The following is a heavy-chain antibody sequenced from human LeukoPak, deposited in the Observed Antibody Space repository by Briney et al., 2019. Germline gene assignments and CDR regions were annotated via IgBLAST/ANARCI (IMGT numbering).Heavy chain of an antibody. Sequence: PGRSLRLSCATSGFTFSHYGMHWVRQAPGKGLEWVAYIWNDGSNKYYGDSVKGRFTISRDNSKNTLYLQMNSLTVEDTAVYYCAKDAQRGFDYSNSLEHWGQGTLVTVSS. CDR2: IWNDGSNK. J-gene: IGHJ5*02. CDR1: GFTFSHYG. CDR3: AKDAQRGFDYSNSLEH. D-gene: IGHD4-11*01. V-gene: IGHV3-33*06.